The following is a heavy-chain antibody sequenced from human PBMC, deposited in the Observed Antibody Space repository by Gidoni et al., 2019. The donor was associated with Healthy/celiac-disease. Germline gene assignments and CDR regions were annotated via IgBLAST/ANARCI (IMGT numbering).Heavy chain of an antibody. CDR3: AHRRPADCGGDCYPQWFQH. D-gene: IGHD2-21*02. CDR1: GFPLSTTGVG. J-gene: IGHJ1*01. CDR2: IYWNDDK. V-gene: IGHV2-5*01. Sequence: QITLKESGPTLVKPTQTLTLTCTFSGFPLSTTGVGVGWLRQPPGKALKWLALIYWNDDKRYSPSLKSRLTITKDTSKNQVVLTMTNMDPVDTATYYCAHRRPADCGGDCYPQWFQHWGQGTLVTVSS.